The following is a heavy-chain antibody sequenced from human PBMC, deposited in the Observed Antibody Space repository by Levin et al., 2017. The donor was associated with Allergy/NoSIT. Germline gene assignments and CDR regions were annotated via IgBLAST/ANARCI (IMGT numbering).Heavy chain of an antibody. CDR1: GFSFSDYP. CDR2: TSYDGSNK. J-gene: IGHJ4*02. CDR3: ARAVSGSYFDY. V-gene: IGHV3-30-3*01. D-gene: IGHD3-10*01. Sequence: GGSLRLSCAASGFSFSDYPMTWVRQGQGKGLEWVASTSYDGSNKNYADSVKGRFTISRDNSKDTLYLQMSSLRSEDTGVHYCARAVSGSYFDYWGQGTLVTVSS.